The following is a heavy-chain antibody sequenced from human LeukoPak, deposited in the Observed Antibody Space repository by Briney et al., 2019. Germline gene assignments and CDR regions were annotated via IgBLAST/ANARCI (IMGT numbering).Heavy chain of an antibody. CDR1: GFTFGRFA. CDR2: ISNSGTIT. CDR3: TTESFHY. J-gene: IGHJ4*02. V-gene: IGHV3-23*01. D-gene: IGHD3-10*01. Sequence: PGGSLRLSCAVSGFTFGRFAMNWVRQAPGKGLEWVSIISNSGTITSCADSVKGRFTISRDNSKNTVYLQMNSLRAEDTALYYCTTESFHYWGQGSLVAVSS.